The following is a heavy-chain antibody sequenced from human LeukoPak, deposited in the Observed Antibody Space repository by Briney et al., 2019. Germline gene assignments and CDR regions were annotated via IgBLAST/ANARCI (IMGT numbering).Heavy chain of an antibody. J-gene: IGHJ4*02. V-gene: IGHV3-53*01. CDR3: ARRAGAYSHPYDY. CDR1: GFTVSSNS. D-gene: IGHD4/OR15-4a*01. Sequence: GGSLRLSRTVSGFTVSSNSMSWVRQAPGKGLEWVSFICSDNTHYSDSVKGRFTISRDNSKNTLYLQMNSLRAEDTAVYYCARRAGAYSHPYDYWGQGTLVTVSS. CDR2: ICSDNT.